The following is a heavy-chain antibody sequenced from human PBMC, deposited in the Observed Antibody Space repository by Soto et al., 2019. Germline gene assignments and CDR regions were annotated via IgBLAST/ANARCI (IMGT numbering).Heavy chain of an antibody. Sequence: GASVKVSCKASGYTFPTYGISWVRQAPGQGLEWMGWISGYNGHTKYAQKFQGRVTMTTDTSTSTVYMDLRSLRSDDTAVYYCAREGEMPYYYYGLDVWGQGTTVTVSS. D-gene: IGHD3-16*01. CDR3: AREGEMPYYYYGLDV. CDR1: GYTFPTYG. V-gene: IGHV1-18*01. J-gene: IGHJ6*02. CDR2: ISGYNGHT.